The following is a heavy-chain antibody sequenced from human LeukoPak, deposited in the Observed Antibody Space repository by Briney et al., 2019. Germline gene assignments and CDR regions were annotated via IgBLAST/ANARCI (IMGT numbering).Heavy chain of an antibody. J-gene: IGHJ3*02. Sequence: SETLSLTCSVSGDSVISSSYYWGWIRQPPGKGLGWIGSIYYSGITYYNPSLKSRVTISVDPSKNQFSLKLSSVTAADTAVYYCARRDYDPRGGELLDIWGQGTMVAVSS. CDR2: IYYSGIT. CDR1: GDSVISSSYY. V-gene: IGHV4-39*07. CDR3: ARRDYDPRGGELLDI. D-gene: IGHD3-22*01.